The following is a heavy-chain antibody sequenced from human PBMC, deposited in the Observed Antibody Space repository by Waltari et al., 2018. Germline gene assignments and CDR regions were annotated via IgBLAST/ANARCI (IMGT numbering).Heavy chain of an antibody. CDR2: INPNSGGT. CDR1: GYTFTGYY. CDR3: ARDPFGDLGMDV. J-gene: IGHJ6*02. Sequence: QVQLVQSGAEVKKPGASVKVSCKASGYTFTGYYMHWVRQAPGQGLEWMGWINPNSGGTNYAQKCQGWVTMTRDTSISTAYMELSRLRSDDTAVYYCARDPFGDLGMDVWGQGTTVTVSS. D-gene: IGHD3-16*01. V-gene: IGHV1-2*04.